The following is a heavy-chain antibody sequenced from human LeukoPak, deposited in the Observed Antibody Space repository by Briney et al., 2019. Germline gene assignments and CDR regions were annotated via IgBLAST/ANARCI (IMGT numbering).Heavy chain of an antibody. CDR3: AKYPATSTVTYYFDY. D-gene: IGHD4-17*01. CDR2: IRYDGSNK. Sequence: GGSLRLSCAASGFTFSSYGMHWVRQAPGKGLEWVAFIRYDGSNKYYADSVKGRFTISRDSSKNTLYLQMNSLRAEDTAVYYCAKYPATSTVTYYFDYWGQGTLVTVSS. V-gene: IGHV3-30*02. J-gene: IGHJ4*02. CDR1: GFTFSSYG.